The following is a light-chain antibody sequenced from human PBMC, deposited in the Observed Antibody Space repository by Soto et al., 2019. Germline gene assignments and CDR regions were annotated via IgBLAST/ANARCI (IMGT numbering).Light chain of an antibody. CDR1: SSDVGSYNR. CDR2: DVN. Sequence: QSVLAQPASVSGSPGQSIAVSCTGTSSDVGSYNRVSWYQQPPGTAPKLIIYDVNNRPLGVPDRFFGSKSGNTASLTISGLQAEDEADYYCYSYTTRTTYVFGTGTKVTVL. CDR3: YSYTTRTTYV. J-gene: IGLJ1*01. V-gene: IGLV2-18*02.